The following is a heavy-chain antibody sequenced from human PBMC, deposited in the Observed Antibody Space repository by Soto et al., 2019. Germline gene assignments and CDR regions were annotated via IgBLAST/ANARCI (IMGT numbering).Heavy chain of an antibody. Sequence: HPGGSLRLSCAASGFTFSSYWMHWVRQAPGKGLVWVSRINSDGSRTNYADSVKGRFTISRDNAKNTLYLQINSLRVEETAVYYCARGVRGAYGLDIWGQGTMVTVSS. CDR1: GFTFSSYW. V-gene: IGHV3-74*01. J-gene: IGHJ3*02. D-gene: IGHD2-21*01. CDR2: INSDGSRT. CDR3: ARGVRGAYGLDI.